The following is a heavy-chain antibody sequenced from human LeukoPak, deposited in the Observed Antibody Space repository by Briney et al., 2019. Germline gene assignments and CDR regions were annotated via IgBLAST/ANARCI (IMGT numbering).Heavy chain of an antibody. CDR2: ISYDGSNK. CDR1: GFTFSSYA. Sequence: GGSLRLSCAASGFTFSSYAMHWVRQAPGKGLEWVAVISYDGSNKYYADSVKGRFTISRDNSKNTLYLQMNSLRAEDTAVYYCASPGGYSSSSGAFGIWGQGTMVTVSS. J-gene: IGHJ3*02. D-gene: IGHD6-6*01. V-gene: IGHV3-30*01. CDR3: ASPGGYSSSSGAFGI.